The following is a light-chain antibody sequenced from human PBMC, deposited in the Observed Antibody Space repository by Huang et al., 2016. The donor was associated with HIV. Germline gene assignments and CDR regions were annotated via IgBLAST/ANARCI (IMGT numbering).Light chain of an antibody. CDR2: AAS. V-gene: IGKV1-NL1*01. CDR3: QQYFTTPYT. CDR1: QGISNS. Sequence: DIQMTQSPSSLSASVGARVTITCRASQGISNSLAWYQQEPGKAPKLLLYAASRLESGVPSRFSGGGSGAHYTLTISSLQPEDFATYYCQQYFTTPYTFGQGTKLEIK. J-gene: IGKJ2*01.